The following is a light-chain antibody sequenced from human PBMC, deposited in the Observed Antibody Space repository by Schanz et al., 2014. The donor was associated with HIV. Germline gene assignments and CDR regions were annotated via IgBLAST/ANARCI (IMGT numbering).Light chain of an antibody. CDR2: RNN. J-gene: IGLJ3*02. CDR1: SSNIGSNY. Sequence: QSVLTQPPSASGIPGQRVTISCSGSSSNIGSNYVYWYQQLPGTAPKLLIYRNNQRPSGVPDRFSGSKSGTSESLDISGLRSEDEADYYCAAWDDSLSGWVFGGGTKVIVL. CDR3: AAWDDSLSGWV. V-gene: IGLV1-47*01.